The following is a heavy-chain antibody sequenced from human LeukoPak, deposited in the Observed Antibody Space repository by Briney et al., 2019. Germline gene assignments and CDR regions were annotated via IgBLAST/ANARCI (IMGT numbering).Heavy chain of an antibody. D-gene: IGHD2-2*01. CDR2: IIPIFGTA. CDR1: GGTFSSYA. V-gene: IGHV1-69*05. CDR3: AREMGDCSSTSCSYYFDY. J-gene: IGHJ4*02. Sequence: GASVKVSCKASGGTFSSYAISWVRQAPGQGLEWMGGIIPIFGTANYAQKFQGRVTITTDESTSTAYMELSSLRSEDTAVYYCAREMGDCSSTSCSYYFDYWGQGTLVTVSS.